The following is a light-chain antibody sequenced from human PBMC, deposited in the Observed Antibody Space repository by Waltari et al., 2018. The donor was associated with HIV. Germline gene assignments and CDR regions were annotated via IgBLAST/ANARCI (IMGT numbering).Light chain of an antibody. CDR3: CAYVGSSSLT. CDR1: SGDVGYYNY. V-gene: IGLV2-23*02. J-gene: IGLJ2*01. Sequence: QSALTQPASVSGFPGQSITIPCTGTSGDVGYYNYVSWYQQQPGKAPKRIIFDVNKRPSGISDRFSGSKSGNTASLTISELQAEDGADYYCCAYVGSSSLTFGGGT. CDR2: DVN.